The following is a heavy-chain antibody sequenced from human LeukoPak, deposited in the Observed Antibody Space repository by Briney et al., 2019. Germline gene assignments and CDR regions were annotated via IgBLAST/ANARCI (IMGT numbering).Heavy chain of an antibody. CDR2: ISSSSSTI. V-gene: IGHV3-48*01. Sequence: GGSLRLSCAASGFTFSSYSMNWVRQAPGKGLEWVSYISSSSSTIYYADSVKGRFTISRDNAKNSLYLQMNSLRAEDTAVYYCARVTGLRFLDVWGQGTTVTGSS. CDR3: ARVTGLRFLDV. J-gene: IGHJ6*02. D-gene: IGHD5-12*01. CDR1: GFTFSSYS.